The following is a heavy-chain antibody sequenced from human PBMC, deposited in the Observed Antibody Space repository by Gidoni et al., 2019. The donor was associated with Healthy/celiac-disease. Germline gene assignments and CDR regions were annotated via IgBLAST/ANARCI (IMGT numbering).Heavy chain of an antibody. CDR2: ISWNSGSI. V-gene: IGHV3-9*01. CDR3: AKDRYSSSSEPIFDY. CDR1: GFTFDDYA. J-gene: IGHJ4*02. Sequence: EVQLVESGGGLVQPGRSLRLSCAASGFTFDDYAMHWVRQAPGKGLEWVSGISWNSGSIGYADSVKGRFTISRDNAKNSLYLQMNSLRAEDTALYYCAKDRYSSSSEPIFDYWGQGTLVTVSS. D-gene: IGHD6-6*01.